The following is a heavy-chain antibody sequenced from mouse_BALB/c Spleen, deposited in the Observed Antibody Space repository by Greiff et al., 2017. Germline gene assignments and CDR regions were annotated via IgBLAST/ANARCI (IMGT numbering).Heavy chain of an antibody. V-gene: IGHV2-9*02. CDR2: IWAGGST. Sequence: VQRVESGPGLVAPSQSLSITCTVSGFSLTSYGVHWVRQPPGKGLEWLGVIWAGGSTNYNSALMSRLSISKDNSKSQVFLKMNSLQTDDTAMYYCARDPPYGHYGAMDYWGQGTSVTVSS. CDR3: ARDPPYGHYGAMDY. D-gene: IGHD1-1*01. J-gene: IGHJ4*01. CDR1: GFSLTSYG.